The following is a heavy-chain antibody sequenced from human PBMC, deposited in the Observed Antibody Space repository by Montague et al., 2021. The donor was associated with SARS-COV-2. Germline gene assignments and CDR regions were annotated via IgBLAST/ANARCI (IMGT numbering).Heavy chain of an antibody. CDR3: ARETMTADAFDI. CDR1: GASVGSSD. V-gene: IGHV4-59*02. CDR2: FYSVGST. J-gene: IGHJ3*02. Sequence: SETLSLTCTVSGASVGSSDWDWIRQSPGKGLEWIGYFYSVGSTDYNPSLKSRATISIDTSKNQFSLKVRSVTAADTAVYYCARETMTADAFDIWGQGTMVTVSS. D-gene: IGHD1-14*01.